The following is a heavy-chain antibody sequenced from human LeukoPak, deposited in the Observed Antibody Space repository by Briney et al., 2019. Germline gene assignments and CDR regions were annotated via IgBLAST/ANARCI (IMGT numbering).Heavy chain of an antibody. J-gene: IGHJ4*02. Sequence: PGGSLRLSCAASGFTFSSYAMSWVRQAPGKGLEWVSAISGSGGSTYYADSVKGRFTISRDNSKNTLFLQMNSLRAEDTAVYYCAKGDKVQGLIIMNRFDCWGQGTLVTVSS. D-gene: IGHD3-10*01. CDR3: AKGDKVQGLIIMNRFDC. CDR2: ISGSGGST. V-gene: IGHV3-23*01. CDR1: GFTFSSYA.